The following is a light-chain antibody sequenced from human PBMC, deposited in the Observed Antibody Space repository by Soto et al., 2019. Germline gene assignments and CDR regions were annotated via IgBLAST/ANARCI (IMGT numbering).Light chain of an antibody. J-gene: IGKJ4*01. CDR1: QSISSY. V-gene: IGKV1-39*01. Sequence: DIQMTQSPSSLSASVGDRVTITCRASQSISSYLNWYQQKPGKPPKLLIYAASSLQSGVPSRFSGSGSGTDFTLTISSLQPEDFETYYCQQSYSTPRTFGGGTKVDIK. CDR2: AAS. CDR3: QQSYSTPRT.